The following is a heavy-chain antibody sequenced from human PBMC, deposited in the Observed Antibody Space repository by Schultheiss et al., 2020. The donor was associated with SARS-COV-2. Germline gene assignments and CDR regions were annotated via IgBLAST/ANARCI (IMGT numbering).Heavy chain of an antibody. D-gene: IGHD3-22*01. CDR1: GGSISSSSYY. Sequence: SETLSLTCTVSGGSISSSSYYWGWIRQPPGKGLEWIGYIYYSGSTNYNPSLKSRVTISVDTSKNQFSLKLSSVTAADTAVYYCARDYQVIVVVTSTLLYAFDIWGQGTMVTVSS. CDR2: IYYSGST. J-gene: IGHJ3*02. CDR3: ARDYQVIVVVTSTLLYAFDI. V-gene: IGHV4-61*01.